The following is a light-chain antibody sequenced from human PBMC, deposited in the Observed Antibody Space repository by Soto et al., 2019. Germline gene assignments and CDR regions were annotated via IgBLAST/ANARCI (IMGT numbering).Light chain of an antibody. Sequence: QTVVTQEPSFSVSPGGTVTLTCGLSSGSVSTSYYPSWYQQTPGQAPRTLIYSTNTRSSGVPDRFSGSILGNKAALTITGPQADDECDSYFVLYMGSGIWVFAGGTKLTAL. CDR3: VLYMGSGIWV. J-gene: IGLJ3*02. CDR2: STN. CDR1: SGSVSTSYY. V-gene: IGLV8-61*01.